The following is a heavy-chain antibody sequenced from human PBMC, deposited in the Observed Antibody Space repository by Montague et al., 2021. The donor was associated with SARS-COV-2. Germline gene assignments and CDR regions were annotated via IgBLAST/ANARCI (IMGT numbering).Heavy chain of an antibody. V-gene: IGHV3-21*01. Sequence: SLRLSCAASGFTFNTYSMHWVRQAPGKGLEWVSSISSSDTYIYYADSVRGRFTISRDNAHNSLYLQLNSLRAEDTALYYCARDGAQFGVWSYDFDFWGQGTLVSVSS. CDR3: ARDGAQFGVWSYDFDF. CDR1: GFTFNTYS. D-gene: IGHD2-21*02. CDR2: ISSSDTYI. J-gene: IGHJ5*01.